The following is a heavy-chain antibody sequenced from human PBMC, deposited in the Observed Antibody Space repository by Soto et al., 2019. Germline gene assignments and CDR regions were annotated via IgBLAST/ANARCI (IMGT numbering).Heavy chain of an antibody. CDR3: ASGAYYDFWSGYQNWFDP. J-gene: IGHJ5*02. CDR2: IIPIFGTA. Sequence: SVKVSCKASGGTFSSYAISWVRQAPGQGLEWMGGIIPIFGTANYAQKFQGRVTITADESTSTAYMELSSLRSEDTAVYYCASGAYYDFWSGYQNWFDPWGQGTLVTVSS. CDR1: GGTFSSYA. V-gene: IGHV1-69*13. D-gene: IGHD3-3*01.